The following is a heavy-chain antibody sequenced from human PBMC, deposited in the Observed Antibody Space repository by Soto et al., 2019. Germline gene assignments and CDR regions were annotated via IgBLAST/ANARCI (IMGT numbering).Heavy chain of an antibody. V-gene: IGHV1-69*13. CDR1: GGTFSSYA. J-gene: IGHJ4*02. D-gene: IGHD3-22*01. CDR2: IIPIFGTA. CDR3: ARDRGPYYYDSSGYDPPPVPNFDY. Sequence: SVKVSCKASGGTFSSYAISWVRQAPGQGLEWMGGIIPIFGTANYAQKFQGRVTITADESTSTAYMELSSLRSEDTAVYYCARDRGPYYYDSSGYDPPPVPNFDYWGQGTLVTVSS.